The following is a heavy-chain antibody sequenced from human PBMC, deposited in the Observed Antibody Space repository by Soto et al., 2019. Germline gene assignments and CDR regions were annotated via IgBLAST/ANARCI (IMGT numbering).Heavy chain of an antibody. V-gene: IGHV1-18*04. Sequence: ASVKVSCKASGNTFTSYGISWVRQAPGQGLEWMGWISAYNGNTNYAQKLQGRVTMTTDTSTSTAYMELRSLRSDDTAVYYCARYLKARLAGSLLDPWGQGTPVPVYS. CDR1: GNTFTSYG. CDR3: ARYLKARLAGSLLDP. D-gene: IGHD6-6*01. CDR2: ISAYNGNT. J-gene: IGHJ5*02.